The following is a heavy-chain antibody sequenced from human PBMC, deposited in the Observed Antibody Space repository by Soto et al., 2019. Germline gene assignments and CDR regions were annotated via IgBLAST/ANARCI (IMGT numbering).Heavy chain of an antibody. D-gene: IGHD3-22*01. J-gene: IGHJ3*02. CDR3: AKYGNYYDSSGYNAFDI. CDR1: GFTFSSYA. Sequence: EVQLLESGGGLVQPGGSLRLSCAASGFTFSSYAMSWVRQAPGKGLEWVSAISGSGGSTYYADSVKGRFTISRDNSKNTLYLQMNSLRAEDTAVYYCAKYGNYYDSSGYNAFDIWGQGTMVTVSS. V-gene: IGHV3-23*01. CDR2: ISGSGGST.